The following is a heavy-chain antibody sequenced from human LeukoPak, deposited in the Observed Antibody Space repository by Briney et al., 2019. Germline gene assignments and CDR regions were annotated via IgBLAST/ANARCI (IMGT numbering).Heavy chain of an antibody. J-gene: IGHJ4*02. Sequence: GRSLRLSCAASGFIFRRYAMHWVRQAPGKGLEWVAVIAFDGNKKYYADSVKGRFTISRDNAKNSLYLQMNSLRAEDTALYFCAKARYNSGWYYFDYWGQGTLVTVSS. D-gene: IGHD6-19*01. V-gene: IGHV3-30*04. CDR3: AKARYNSGWYYFDY. CDR2: IAFDGNKK. CDR1: GFIFRRYA.